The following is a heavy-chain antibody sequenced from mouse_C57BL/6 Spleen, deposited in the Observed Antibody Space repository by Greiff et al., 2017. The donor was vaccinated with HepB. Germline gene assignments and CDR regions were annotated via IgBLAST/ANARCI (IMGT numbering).Heavy chain of an antibody. CDR3: ARLDYGTYYFDY. Sequence: KESCKASGYTFTSYWMHWVKQRPGRGLEWIGRIDPNSGGTKYNEKFKSKATLTVDKPSSTAYMQLSSLTSEDSAVYYCARLDYGTYYFDYWGQGTTLTVSS. V-gene: IGHV1-72*01. D-gene: IGHD1-1*01. CDR1: GYTFTSYW. J-gene: IGHJ2*01. CDR2: IDPNSGGT.